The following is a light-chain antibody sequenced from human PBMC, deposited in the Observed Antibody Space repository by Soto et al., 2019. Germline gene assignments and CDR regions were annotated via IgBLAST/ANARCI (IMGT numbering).Light chain of an antibody. Sequence: QSALTQSASVSGSPGQSITISCTGTSSDIGGYNYVSWYQQHPDKAPKLMIFXXXNRPSXXXXXXXGSKSGNTASLTISGLLPEDEADYYCSSYTTSSTVAFGGGTKLTVL. CDR1: SSDIGGYNY. V-gene: IGLV2-14*03. CDR3: SSYTTSSTVA. CDR2: XXX. J-gene: IGLJ2*01.